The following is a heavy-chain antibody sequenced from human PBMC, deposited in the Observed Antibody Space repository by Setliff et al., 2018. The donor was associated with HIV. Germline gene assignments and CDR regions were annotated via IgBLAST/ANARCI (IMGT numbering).Heavy chain of an antibody. Sequence: SETLSLTCTVSGGSISSYYWSWIRQPPGKGLEWIGYINYSGSTNYNPSLQSRVTISVDTSKNHFSLKLTSVTAADTAVYYCARYSYGYVRDLRFDPWGQGTLVTVSS. CDR3: ARYSYGYVRDLRFDP. V-gene: IGHV4-59*08. J-gene: IGHJ5*02. CDR1: GGSISSYY. D-gene: IGHD5-18*01. CDR2: INYSGST.